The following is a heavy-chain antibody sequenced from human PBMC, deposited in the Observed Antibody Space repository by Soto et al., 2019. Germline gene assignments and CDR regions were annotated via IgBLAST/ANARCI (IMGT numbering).Heavy chain of an antibody. CDR1: GGSFSGYY. D-gene: IGHD6-19*01. Sequence: ETLSLTCAVSGGSFSGYYWSWIRQPPGKGLEWIGEIHHRGSTNYNPSLKSRVILSLDKSKNQSSLKVTSVTAADTAVYYCARGVGSKAVAGQFESWGQGILVTVSS. V-gene: IGHV4-34*01. CDR3: ARGVGSKAVAGQFES. J-gene: IGHJ4*02. CDR2: IHHRGST.